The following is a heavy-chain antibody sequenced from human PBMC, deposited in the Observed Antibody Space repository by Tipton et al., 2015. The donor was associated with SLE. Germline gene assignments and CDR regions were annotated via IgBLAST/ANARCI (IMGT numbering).Heavy chain of an antibody. CDR2: ISASGGST. Sequence: LRLSCAASGFTFSSYAMSWVRQAPGKGLEWVSSISASGGSTYYADSVKGRFTISRDNSKNTLYLQMNSLRAEDTAVYYCAKDDMPRVQGLFDYWGQGTLVTVSS. V-gene: IGHV3-23*01. J-gene: IGHJ4*02. CDR3: AKDDMPRVQGLFDY. D-gene: IGHD3-10*01. CDR1: GFTFSSYA.